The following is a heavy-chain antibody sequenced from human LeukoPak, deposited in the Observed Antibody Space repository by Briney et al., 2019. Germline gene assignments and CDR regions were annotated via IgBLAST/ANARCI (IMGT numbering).Heavy chain of an antibody. D-gene: IGHD3-22*01. CDR3: ARQKYYDTSGYDIDY. V-gene: IGHV4-39*01. CDR2: LYYSRTT. CDR1: GGSISSSNYY. J-gene: IGHJ4*02. Sequence: SVTVSLTCTVSGGSISSSNYYWGWIRQPPGKGLEWIGNLYYSRTTYYNPSLKSRVTISVDTSKNQFSLNLSSVTAADTAVYYCARQKYYDTSGYDIDYWGQGTLVTVSS.